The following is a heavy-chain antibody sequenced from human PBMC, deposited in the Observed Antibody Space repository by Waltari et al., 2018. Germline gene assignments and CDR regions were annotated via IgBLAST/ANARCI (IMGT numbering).Heavy chain of an antibody. J-gene: IGHJ5*02. CDR1: GGTFSSYA. CDR3: ARGFWSGYSPVGFDP. V-gene: IGHV1-69*01. D-gene: IGHD3-3*01. Sequence: QVQLVQSGAEVKKPGSSVKVSCKASGGTFSSYAIRGVRPAPGQGLEWMGGVIPIFGTANYAQKFQGRVTITADESTSTAYMELSSLRSEDTAVYYCARGFWSGYSPVGFDPWGQGTLVTVSS. CDR2: VIPIFGTA.